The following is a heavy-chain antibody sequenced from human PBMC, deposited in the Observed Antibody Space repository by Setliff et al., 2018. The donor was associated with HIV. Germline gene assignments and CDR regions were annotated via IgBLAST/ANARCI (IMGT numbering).Heavy chain of an antibody. V-gene: IGHV5-51*01. J-gene: IGHJ4*02. CDR1: GYSATAYW. CDR3: TRLWHENWGGVDY. D-gene: IGHD3-16*01. CDR2: IYPDDSKI. Sequence: PGESLKISCKGSGYSATAYWIGWVRQMPGKGLEWMGIIYPDDSKIRYSPPFQGHVTISVDKSTNTAFLQWTSLRASDTAMYYCTRLWHENWGGVDYWGQGTLVTVSS.